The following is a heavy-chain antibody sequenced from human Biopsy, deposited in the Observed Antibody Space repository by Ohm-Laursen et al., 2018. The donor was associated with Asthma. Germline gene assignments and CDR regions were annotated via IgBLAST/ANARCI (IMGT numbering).Heavy chain of an antibody. J-gene: IGHJ4*02. CDR1: GGSINNFY. D-gene: IGHD2-21*02. CDR3: ARGVDRVTGLLDHFDS. Sequence: TLSLTWTVSGGSINNFYWSWIRQPPGKGLESIRHVYYSGSTNYNPSLKSRVTISIDASKNQFSLKLTSVTAADTAVYYCARGVDRVTGLLDHFDSWGQGTLVTVSS. CDR2: VYYSGST. V-gene: IGHV4-59*01.